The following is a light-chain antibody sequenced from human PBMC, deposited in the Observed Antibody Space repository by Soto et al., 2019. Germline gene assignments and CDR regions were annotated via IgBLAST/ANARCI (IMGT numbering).Light chain of an antibody. Sequence: DIQMTQSPSSLSTSVGDRVTITCRASQRINIYLNWYRQKPGKAPKLLIYAASTLQSGVPSRFSGSGSGTDFTLTISSLQPGDFATYYCQQLNSYPQTFGGGTKVDIK. J-gene: IGKJ4*01. V-gene: IGKV1-9*01. CDR1: QRINIY. CDR2: AAS. CDR3: QQLNSYPQT.